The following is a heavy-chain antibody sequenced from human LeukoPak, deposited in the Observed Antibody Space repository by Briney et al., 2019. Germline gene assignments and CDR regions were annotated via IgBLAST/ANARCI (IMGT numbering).Heavy chain of an antibody. CDR1: GGSISSYY. Sequence: SETLSLTCTVSGGSISSYYWSWIRQPPGKGLEWIGYIYYSGSNNYNSALKSQVTISADTSKNQFSLKLSSVTAADTAVYYCARSVLSVWGSYRYFDYWGQGTLVTVSS. CDR3: ARSVLSVWGSYRYFDY. CDR2: IYYSGSN. D-gene: IGHD3-16*02. J-gene: IGHJ4*02. V-gene: IGHV4-59*08.